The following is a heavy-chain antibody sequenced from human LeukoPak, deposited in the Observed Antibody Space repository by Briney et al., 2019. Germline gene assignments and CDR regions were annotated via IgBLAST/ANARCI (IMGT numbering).Heavy chain of an antibody. V-gene: IGHV3-74*01. CDR1: GFTFSSYW. D-gene: IGHD3-22*01. CDR3: ARAGITMIVGYSS. Sequence: GGSLRLSCAASGFTFSSYWMHWVRQAPGKGLVWVSRINSDGSSTSYADSVKGRFTISRDNAKNTLYLQMYSLRAEDTAVYYCARAGITMIVGYSSWGQGTLVTVSS. CDR2: INSDGSST. J-gene: IGHJ5*02.